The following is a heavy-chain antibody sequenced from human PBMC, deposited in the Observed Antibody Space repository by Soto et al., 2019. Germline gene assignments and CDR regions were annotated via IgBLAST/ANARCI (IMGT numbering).Heavy chain of an antibody. Sequence: GGSLRLSCAASGFTFSSYAMSWVRQAPGKGLEWVSAISGSGGSTYYADSVKGRFTISRDNSKNTLYLQMNSLRAEDTAVYYCAKSRRSSGYRYYFDYWGQGTLVTVSS. V-gene: IGHV3-23*01. D-gene: IGHD3-22*01. CDR1: GFTFSSYA. CDR2: ISGSGGST. J-gene: IGHJ4*02. CDR3: AKSRRSSGYRYYFDY.